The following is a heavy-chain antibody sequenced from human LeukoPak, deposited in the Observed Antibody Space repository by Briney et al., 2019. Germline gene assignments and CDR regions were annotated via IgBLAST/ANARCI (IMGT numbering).Heavy chain of an antibody. J-gene: IGHJ3*02. CDR3: ARELREHCVLDI. D-gene: IGHD1-26*01. V-gene: IGHV3-53*01. CDR2: ICSGGST. CDR1: GFTVSRNY. Sequence: PGGSLRLSCAASGFTVSRNYMSWVRQAPGKGLEWVSEICSGGSTYYSASAKGRCSISRDDSKTKVYLQMNSLKVEDTAVYYCARELREHCVLDIWGQGIMVTVSS.